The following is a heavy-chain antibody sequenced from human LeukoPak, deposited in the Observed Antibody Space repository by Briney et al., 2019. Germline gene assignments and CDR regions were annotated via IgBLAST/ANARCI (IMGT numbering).Heavy chain of an antibody. CDR3: AKAIAASHSAPDC. V-gene: IGHV3-33*06. CDR1: GFNFSSYA. J-gene: IGHJ4*02. CDR2: TWYDGGKK. Sequence: GESLRLSCAASGFNFSSYAMHWVRQAPGKGLEWVAITWYDGGKKYYADSVKGRFTISRDNSENTLYLQMISLRVEDTAVYYCAKAIAASHSAPDCWGQGTLVTVSS. D-gene: IGHD6-13*01.